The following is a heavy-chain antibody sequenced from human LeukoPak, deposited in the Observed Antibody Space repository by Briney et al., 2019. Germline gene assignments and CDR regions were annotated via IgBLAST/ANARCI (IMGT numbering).Heavy chain of an antibody. V-gene: IGHV1-2*02. J-gene: IGHJ4*02. D-gene: IGHD3-10*01. CDR3: ARGRASGRQPTADC. Sequence: ASVKVSCKTSGYTFSDYYMYWVRQAPGQGLEWMGWINPNSGVTNYAQKFQGRVTMTRDSSISTAYMELSSLRSDDPAMYYCARGRASGRQPTADCWGQVSLVTVSS. CDR1: GYTFSDYY. CDR2: INPNSGVT.